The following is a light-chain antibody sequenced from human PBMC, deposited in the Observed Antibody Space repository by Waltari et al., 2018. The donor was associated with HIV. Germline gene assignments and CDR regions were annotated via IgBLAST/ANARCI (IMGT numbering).Light chain of an antibody. V-gene: IGLV2-8*01. CDR3: SSYAGSNWV. CDR1: SSDVGGSHH. J-gene: IGLJ3*02. CDR2: EVI. Sequence: QSALTQPPSASGSPGQSVTISCTQTSSDVGGSHHVSWYQQHPGQAPTYIIYEVIKRPSGVPDRFSGYKSGNTASLTVSGLQAEDEADYYCSSYAGSNWVFGGGTKLTVL.